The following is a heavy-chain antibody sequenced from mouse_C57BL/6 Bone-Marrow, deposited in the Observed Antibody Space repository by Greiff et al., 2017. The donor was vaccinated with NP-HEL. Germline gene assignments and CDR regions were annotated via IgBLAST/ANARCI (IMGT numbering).Heavy chain of an antibody. J-gene: IGHJ2*01. Sequence: DVKLQESGAELVRPGASVKLSCTASGFNIKDDYMHWVKQRPEQGLEWIGWIDPENGDTEYASKFQGKATITADTSSNTAYLQLSSLTSEDTAVYYCTTGLYYDIFDYWGQGTTLTVSS. CDR3: TTGLYYDIFDY. V-gene: IGHV14-4*01. CDR1: GFNIKDDY. D-gene: IGHD2-4*01. CDR2: IDPENGDT.